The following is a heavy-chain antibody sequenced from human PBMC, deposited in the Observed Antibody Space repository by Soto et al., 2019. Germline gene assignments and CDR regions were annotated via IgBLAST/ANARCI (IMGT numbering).Heavy chain of an antibody. Sequence: SETLSLTCTVSGASISGNYWSWIRQPPGKGLEWIGYIYDSGSTNYNPSLKSRVTISVDTSKNQFSLKLSSVTAADTAVYYCARVYGDYDFDPWGQGTLVTAPQ. CDR1: GASISGNY. J-gene: IGHJ5*02. CDR2: IYDSGST. V-gene: IGHV4-4*09. D-gene: IGHD4-17*01. CDR3: ARVYGDYDFDP.